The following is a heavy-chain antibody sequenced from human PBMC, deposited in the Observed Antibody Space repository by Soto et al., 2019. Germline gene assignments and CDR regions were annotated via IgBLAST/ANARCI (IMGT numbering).Heavy chain of an antibody. CDR1: GYSFTSYW. V-gene: IGHV5-51*01. CDR3: ARHLRSWGDGYNIDY. J-gene: IGHJ4*02. Sequence: PGESLKISCKGSGYSFTSYWIGWVRQMPGKGLEWMGIIYPGDSDTRYSPSFQGQVTISADKSISTAYLQWSSLKASDTAMYYCARHLRSWGDGYNIDYWGQGTLVTVSS. D-gene: IGHD5-12*01. CDR2: IYPGDSDT.